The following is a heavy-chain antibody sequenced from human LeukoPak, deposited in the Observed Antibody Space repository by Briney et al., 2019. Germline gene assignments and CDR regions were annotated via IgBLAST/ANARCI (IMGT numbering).Heavy chain of an antibody. J-gene: IGHJ5*02. CDR1: GYTLTELS. V-gene: IGHV1-24*01. D-gene: IGHD6-13*01. Sequence: ASVKVSCKVSGYTLTELSMHWVRQAPGKGLEWMGGFDPEDGETIYAQNFQGRVTMTEDTSTDTAYMELSSLRSEDTAVYYCASSSWYVNWFDPWGQGTLVTVSS. CDR2: FDPEDGET. CDR3: ASSSWYVNWFDP.